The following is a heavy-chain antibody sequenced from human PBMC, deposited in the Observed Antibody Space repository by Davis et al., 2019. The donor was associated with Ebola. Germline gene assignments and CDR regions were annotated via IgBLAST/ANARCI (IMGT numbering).Heavy chain of an antibody. J-gene: IGHJ3*02. CDR2: ISAYNGNT. D-gene: IGHD3-10*01. Sequence: ASVKVSCKASGCTFSSYAISCVRQAPGQGLEWMGWISAYNGNTNYAQKLQGRVTMTTDTSTSTAYMELRSLRSDDTAVYYCATDRITMVRGPTADAFDIWGQGTMVTVSS. CDR3: ATDRITMVRGPTADAFDI. CDR1: GCTFSSYA. V-gene: IGHV1-18*01.